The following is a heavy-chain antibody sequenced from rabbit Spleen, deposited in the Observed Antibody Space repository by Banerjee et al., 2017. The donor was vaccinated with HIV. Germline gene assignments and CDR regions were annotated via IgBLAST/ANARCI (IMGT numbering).Heavy chain of an antibody. V-gene: IGHV1S45*01. CDR1: GFSFSSSYW. CDR3: VRDQAGDADYGPYYLNL. J-gene: IGHJ4*01. Sequence: QEQLEESGGDLVKPEGSLTLTCTASGFSFSSSYWICWVRQAPGKGLEWIACIYGGSSGSTSYASWAKGRFTISKTSSTTVTLQMTSLTAADTATYFCVRDQAGDADYGPYYLNLWGQGTLVTVS. CDR2: IYGGSSGST. D-gene: IGHD2-1*01.